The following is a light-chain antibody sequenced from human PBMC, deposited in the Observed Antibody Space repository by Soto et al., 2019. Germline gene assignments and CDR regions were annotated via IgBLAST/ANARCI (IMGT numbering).Light chain of an antibody. CDR1: SSDVGSYNL. J-gene: IGLJ1*01. CDR2: EVS. Sequence: QSALTQPASVSGSPRQSITISCTGTSSDVGSYNLVSWYQQHPGKAPKLMIYEVSKRPSGVSNRFSGSKSGNTASLTISGLQAEDEADYYCCSYAGRGVFGTGTKLTVL. V-gene: IGLV2-23*02. CDR3: CSYAGRGV.